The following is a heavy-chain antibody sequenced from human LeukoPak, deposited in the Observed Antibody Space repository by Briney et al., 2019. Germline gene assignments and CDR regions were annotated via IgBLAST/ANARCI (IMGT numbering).Heavy chain of an antibody. CDR1: GFTFSSYA. J-gene: IGHJ4*02. CDR2: IRGSGGST. V-gene: IGHV3-23*01. D-gene: IGHD3-10*01. Sequence: GGSLRLSCAASGFTFSSYAMSWVRQAPGKGLEWVSAIRGSGGSTYYADSVKGRFTISRDNSKNTLYLQMNSLRAEDTAVYYCAKDRSSVRGVPRPNDYWGQGTLVTVSS. CDR3: AKDRSSVRGVPRPNDY.